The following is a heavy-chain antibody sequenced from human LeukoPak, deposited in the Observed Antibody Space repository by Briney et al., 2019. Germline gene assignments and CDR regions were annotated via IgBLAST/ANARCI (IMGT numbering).Heavy chain of an antibody. J-gene: IGHJ6*04. V-gene: IGHV4-59*01. CDR2: IYYSGST. CDR3: AELGITMIGGV. Sequence: SETLSLTCTVSGGSISSDYWSWIRQPPGKGLEWIGYIYYSGSTNYNPSLKSRVTISVDTSKNQFSLKLRSVTAADTAVYYCAELGITMIGGVWGKGTTVTISS. D-gene: IGHD3-10*02. CDR1: GGSISSDY.